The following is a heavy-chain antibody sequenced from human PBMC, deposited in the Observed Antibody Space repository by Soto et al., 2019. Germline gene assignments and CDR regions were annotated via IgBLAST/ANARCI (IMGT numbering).Heavy chain of an antibody. J-gene: IGHJ6*03. V-gene: IGHV3-23*01. CDR1: GFTFSSYA. CDR3: AKGELRYFESLYYMDV. CDR2: ISGSGGST. Sequence: GGSLRLSCAASGFTFSSYAMSWVRQAPGKGLEWVSAISGSGGSTYYADSVKGRFTISRDNSKNTLYLQMNSLRAEDTAVYYCAKGELRYFESLYYMDVWGKGTTVTVSS. D-gene: IGHD3-9*01.